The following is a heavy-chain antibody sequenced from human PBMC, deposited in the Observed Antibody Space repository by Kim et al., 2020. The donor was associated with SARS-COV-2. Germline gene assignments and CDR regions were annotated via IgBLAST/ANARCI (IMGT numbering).Heavy chain of an antibody. CDR1: GGSISSSSYY. CDR2: IYYSGST. CDR3: ARATRIRGYSYGPFDY. J-gene: IGHJ4*02. Sequence: SETLSLTCTVSGGSISSSSYYWGWIRQPPGKGLEWIGSIYYSGSTYYNPSLKSRVTISVDTSKNQFSLKLSSVTAADTAVYYCARATRIRGYSYGPFDYWGQGTLVTVSS. D-gene: IGHD5-18*01. V-gene: IGHV4-39*07.